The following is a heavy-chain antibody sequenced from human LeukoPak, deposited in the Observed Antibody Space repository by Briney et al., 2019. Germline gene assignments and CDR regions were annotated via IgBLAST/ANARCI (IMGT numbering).Heavy chain of an antibody. CDR1: GFTFSSYG. CDR2: ISYDGSNK. J-gene: IGHJ4*02. D-gene: IGHD3-22*01. Sequence: KSGRSLRLSCAASGFTFSSYGMHWVRQAPGKGLEWVAVISYDGSNKYYADSVRGRFTISRDNSKNTLYLQMNSLRAEDTAVYYCPFLRTYYYDSSFEYWGQGSLVTVSS. V-gene: IGHV3-30*03. CDR3: PFLRTYYYDSSFEY.